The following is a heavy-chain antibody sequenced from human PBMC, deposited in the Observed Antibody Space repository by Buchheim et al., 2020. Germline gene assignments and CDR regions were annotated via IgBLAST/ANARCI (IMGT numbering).Heavy chain of an antibody. CDR1: GGTFSSAV. J-gene: IGHJ2*01. V-gene: IGHV1-69*06. CDR3: ARRDDL. CDR2: IIPVFGTL. Sequence: QLVQSGAEVKRPWSSVKVSCRASGGTFSSAVIGWVRHAPAHGLEWMGCIIPVFGTLNYAQNFKGRLSTAADRSTSTVYMELSSLKSDDTVVYFCARRDDLWGRGTL.